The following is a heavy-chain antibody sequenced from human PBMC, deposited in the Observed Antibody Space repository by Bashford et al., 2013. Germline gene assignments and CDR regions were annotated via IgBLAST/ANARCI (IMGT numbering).Heavy chain of an antibody. CDR1: GYTFTSYG. D-gene: IGHD6-19*01. CDR3: AREGSSGWSSY. V-gene: IGHV1-18*01. Sequence: SVKVSCKASGYTFTSYGFSWVRQAPGQGLEWMGWISPYNGDTSYAQKLQGRVTMTTDTSTSTAYMELRSLRSDDTAVYFCAREGSSGWSSYWGQGTLVTVSS. CDR2: ISPYNGDT. J-gene: IGHJ4*02.